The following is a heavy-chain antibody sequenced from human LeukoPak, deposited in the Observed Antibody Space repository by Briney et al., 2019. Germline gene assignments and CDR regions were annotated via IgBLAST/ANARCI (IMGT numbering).Heavy chain of an antibody. J-gene: IGHJ5*01. Sequence: PGRSLRLSCVVSGFTFSSYGMHWVRQAPGKGLEWVAVIWDDGGTKYYSDSVKGRFTISRDNSKSTLYLEMNSLRVEDTAVYYCAGEGLTGSTNWFDSWGQGTLATVSS. CDR1: GFTFSSYG. D-gene: IGHD1-7*01. CDR2: IWDDGGTK. CDR3: AGEGLTGSTNWFDS. V-gene: IGHV3-33*01.